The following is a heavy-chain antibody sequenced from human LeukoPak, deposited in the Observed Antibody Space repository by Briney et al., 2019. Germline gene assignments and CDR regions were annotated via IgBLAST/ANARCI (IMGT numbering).Heavy chain of an antibody. J-gene: IGHJ4*02. CDR1: GFTFSSYS. Sequence: PGGSLRLSCAASGFTFSSYSMNWVRQAPGKGLEWVSSISSSSSYIYYADSVKGRFTISRDNARNSLYLQMNSLRAEDTAVYYCARERSPYYFDYWGQGTLVTVSS. CDR2: ISSSSSYI. D-gene: IGHD3-3*01. CDR3: ARERSPYYFDY. V-gene: IGHV3-21*01.